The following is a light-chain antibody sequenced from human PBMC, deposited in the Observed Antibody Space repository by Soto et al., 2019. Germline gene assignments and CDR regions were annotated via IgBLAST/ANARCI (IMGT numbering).Light chain of an antibody. J-gene: IGKJ1*01. CDR1: RSISTY. CDR3: HQRGNGHPWT. CDR2: EAL. V-gene: IGKV3-11*01. Sequence: ETVLTQSPATLSLSPGERATLSCRASRSISTYLAWYQQKPGQAPRLLIYEALNRATGIPPSFSGSGSTTDFTLTISSLEPADFAAYYCHQRGNGHPWTFGHGTKVDIK.